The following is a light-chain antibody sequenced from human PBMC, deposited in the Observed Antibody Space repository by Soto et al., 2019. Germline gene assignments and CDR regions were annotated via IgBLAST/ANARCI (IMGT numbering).Light chain of an antibody. CDR2: EVN. V-gene: IGLV2-23*02. CDR3: CSYAGTNTFV. Sequence: QSVLTQPASVSGSPGQSITISCTGTSSDVGSYNLVSWYQQHPGKAPKLMIYEVNNRPSGVSNRFSGSKSANTASLTISGLQTEDEADYYCCSYAGTNTFVFGTGTKVTVL. J-gene: IGLJ1*01. CDR1: SSDVGSYNL.